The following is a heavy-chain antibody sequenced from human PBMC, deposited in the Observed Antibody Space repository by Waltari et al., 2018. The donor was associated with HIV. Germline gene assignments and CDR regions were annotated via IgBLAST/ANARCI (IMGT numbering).Heavy chain of an antibody. Sequence: EMWFVESGGGLVQPGGFLRLSCSASAFKCRNYWMSWFRQVPGKVLEWLVNINEDGSEKNYVDSLSGRFTISRDNARNTLYLQMNSLSLEDTAMYYCARVPDDCEKGVCYAFDIWGQGTMVTVSS. D-gene: IGHD2-8*01. CDR1: AFKCRNYW. CDR3: ARVPDDCEKGVCYAFDI. J-gene: IGHJ3*02. CDR2: INEDGSEK. V-gene: IGHV3-7*03.